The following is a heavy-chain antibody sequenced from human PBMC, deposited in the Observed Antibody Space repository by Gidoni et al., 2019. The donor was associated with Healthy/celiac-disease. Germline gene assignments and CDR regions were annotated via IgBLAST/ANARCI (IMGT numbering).Heavy chain of an antibody. CDR1: GGPISSYY. V-gene: IGHV4-59*01. CDR3: ARACDFWSGYYHRWFDP. Sequence: QVQLQESGPGPVKPSEILSLTCTVPGGPISSYYWRWIRQPPGKGLEWIGYIYYSGSTNYNPSLRSRVTISVDTSKNQFSLKLSSVTAADTAVYYCARACDFWSGYYHRWFDPWGQGTLVTVSS. D-gene: IGHD3-3*01. CDR2: IYYSGST. J-gene: IGHJ5*02.